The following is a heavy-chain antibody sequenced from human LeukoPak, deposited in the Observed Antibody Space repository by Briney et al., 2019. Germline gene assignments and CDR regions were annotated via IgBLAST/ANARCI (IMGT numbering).Heavy chain of an antibody. CDR3: ARDVLPLDIVVVPAEDAFDI. J-gene: IGHJ3*02. D-gene: IGHD2-2*01. Sequence: PSQTLSLTCTVSGGSISSGDYYWSWSRQPPGKGREWIGYIYYSGSTYYNPSLKSRVTISVDTSKNQFSLKLSSVTAADTAVYYCARDVLPLDIVVVPAEDAFDIWGQGTMVTVSS. CDR1: GGSISSGDYY. V-gene: IGHV4-30-4*08. CDR2: IYYSGST.